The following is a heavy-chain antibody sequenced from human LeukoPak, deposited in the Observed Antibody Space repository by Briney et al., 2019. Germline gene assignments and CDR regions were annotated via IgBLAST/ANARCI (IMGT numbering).Heavy chain of an antibody. CDR1: GYSIRSGYY. CDR2: LHHTRST. V-gene: IGHV4-38-2*02. Sequence: SETLSPTCAVSGYSIRSGYYWAWIQQPPGKGLEWIGSLHHTRSTYYNPSLKSRVTMSVDRSNNKFSLNLNSVTAADTAVYYCARDRESSPWELLLDYWGQGIVVTVSS. J-gene: IGHJ4*02. CDR3: ARDRESSPWELLLDY. D-gene: IGHD1-26*01.